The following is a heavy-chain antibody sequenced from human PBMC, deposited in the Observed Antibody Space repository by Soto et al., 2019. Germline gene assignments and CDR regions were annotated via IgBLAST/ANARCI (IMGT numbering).Heavy chain of an antibody. Sequence: QLQLQEAGPGLVKPSETLSLTCTVSGGAISSSSYYWGWIRQPPGKGLECIGSTYYTGSTYYHPALKCRATITVDASTDQFSRRRSSVTAADTAVYFCARVRDGYCISASCPRGDYWVQGNLVTVSS. CDR1: GGAISSSSYY. CDR3: ARVRDGYCISASCPRGDY. D-gene: IGHD2-2*03. CDR2: TYYTGST. V-gene: IGHV4-39*01. J-gene: IGHJ4*02.